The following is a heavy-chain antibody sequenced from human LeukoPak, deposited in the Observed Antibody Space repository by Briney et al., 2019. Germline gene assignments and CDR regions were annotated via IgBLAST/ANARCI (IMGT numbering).Heavy chain of an antibody. CDR2: VRVNGRST. Sequence: PGGSLRLSCTASGFTFSTYDMSWVRQAPGKGLEWVSTVRVNGRSTYYADSVKGRFTISRDNSKNTLYLQMNSLRAEDTAVYYCARAYCGGDCYANYYGMDVWGQGTTVTVSS. D-gene: IGHD2-21*02. CDR3: ARAYCGGDCYANYYGMDV. CDR1: GFTFSTYD. J-gene: IGHJ6*02. V-gene: IGHV3-23*01.